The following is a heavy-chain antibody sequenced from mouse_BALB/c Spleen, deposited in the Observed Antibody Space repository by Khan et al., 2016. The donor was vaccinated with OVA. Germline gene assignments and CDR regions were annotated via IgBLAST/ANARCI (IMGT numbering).Heavy chain of an antibody. D-gene: IGHD2-3*01. CDR3: AREGDDGGLAY. V-gene: IGHV5-12*02. Sequence: EVELVESGGGLVQPGGSLKLSCATSGFTFSDYYMYWVRQTPETRLEWVAYLSNRGTTTYYPDTVRGRFTISRDNPKNTLYLQMSRLESEDTAMYYCAREGDDGGLAYWGQGTLVTVSA. CDR1: GFTFSDYY. CDR2: LSNRGTTT. J-gene: IGHJ3*01.